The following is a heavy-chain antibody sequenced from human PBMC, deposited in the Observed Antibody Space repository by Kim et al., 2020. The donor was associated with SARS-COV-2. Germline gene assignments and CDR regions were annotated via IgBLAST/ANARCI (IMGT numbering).Heavy chain of an antibody. CDR2: INQDGSDK. Sequence: GGSLRLSCQASGFIYTNYRMSWVRQAPGKGLEWVANINQDGSDKNYVDSVKGRFTVSRDNAESSLYHQMNSLRTEDTAVYFCARDREYYYGSRGTQIAYYSDYWGPGTLVTVS. CDR1: GFIYTNYR. J-gene: IGHJ4*02. CDR3: ARDREYYYGSRGTQIAYYSDY. D-gene: IGHD3-10*01. V-gene: IGHV3-7*03.